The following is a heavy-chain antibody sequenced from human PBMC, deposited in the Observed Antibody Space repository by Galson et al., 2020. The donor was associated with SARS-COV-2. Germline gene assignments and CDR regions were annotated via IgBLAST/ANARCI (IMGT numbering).Heavy chain of an antibody. CDR2: TNYSGSA. Sequence: SETLSLTCTFSGGTVNSYFWSWIRQPPGKGLEWIGNTNYSGSANYNPSLKSRVTMSVDTSQNKISLKLTSVTSADTAVYYCARGSGHDFFVTSFDWYFDLWGRGTLVSVSS. CDR1: GGTVNSYF. CDR3: ARGSGHDFFVTSFDWYFDL. V-gene: IGHV4-59*08. J-gene: IGHJ2*01. D-gene: IGHD5-12*01.